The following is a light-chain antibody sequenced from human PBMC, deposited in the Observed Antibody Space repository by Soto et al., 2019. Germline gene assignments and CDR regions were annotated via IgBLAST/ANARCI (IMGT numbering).Light chain of an antibody. V-gene: IGLV1-40*01. CDR2: EVN. CDR3: ASYAGNSRYV. CDR1: SFNIGAGFD. J-gene: IGLJ1*01. Sequence: QSVLTQPPSVSGAPGQRVTISCTGSSFNIGAGFDVHWYQQLSRDPKLIIFEVNKRPSGVPDRFSGSKSGNTASLTVSGLQAEDEAVYYCASYAGNSRYVFGTGTKVTVL.